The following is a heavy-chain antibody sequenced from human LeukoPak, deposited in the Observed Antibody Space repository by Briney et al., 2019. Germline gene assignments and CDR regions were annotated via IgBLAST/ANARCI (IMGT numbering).Heavy chain of an antibody. J-gene: IGHJ4*02. D-gene: IGHD6-13*01. V-gene: IGHV3-30-3*01. CDR1: GFTFSSYA. CDR2: ISYDGNNK. CDR3: AREYSSSWYIMGDY. Sequence: GRSLRLSCAASGFTFSSYAMHWVRQAPGKGLEWVAVISYDGNNKYYADSVKGRFTISRDNSKNTLYLQMNSLRAEDTAVYYCAREYSSSWYIMGDYWGQGTLVTVSS.